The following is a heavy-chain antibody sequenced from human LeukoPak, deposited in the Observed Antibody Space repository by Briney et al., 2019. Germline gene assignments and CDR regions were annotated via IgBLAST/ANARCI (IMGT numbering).Heavy chain of an antibody. CDR2: TFHRSKWYN. J-gene: IGHJ5*02. V-gene: IGHV6-1*01. Sequence: SQTLSLTCAISGDSVSSNSAAWNWVRQSPSRGLEWLGRTFHRSKWYNDYAVFVKSRITINPDTSKNQFSQKLSSVTAADTAVYYCARTKEVEVVTAIGWFDPWGQGTLVTVSS. D-gene: IGHD2-21*02. CDR1: GDSVSSNSAA. CDR3: ARTKEVEVVTAIGWFDP.